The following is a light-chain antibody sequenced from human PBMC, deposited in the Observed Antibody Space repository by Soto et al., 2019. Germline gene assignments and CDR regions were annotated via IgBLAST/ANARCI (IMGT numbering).Light chain of an antibody. CDR2: TAS. CDR3: QQYDNDSWT. V-gene: IGKV1-5*03. Sequence: DIQMTQSPSTLSASVGDRVIITCRASQSISSWLAWYQQKPGKAPNLLIYTASALKSGVPSRFSGSGSGTEFTLTISSLQHDDFETYYCQQYDNDSWTFGQGTKVEIK. J-gene: IGKJ1*01. CDR1: QSISSW.